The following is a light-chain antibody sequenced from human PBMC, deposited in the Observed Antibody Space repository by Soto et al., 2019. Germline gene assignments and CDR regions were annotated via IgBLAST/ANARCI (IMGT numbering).Light chain of an antibody. CDR2: SAS. V-gene: IGKV1-39*01. Sequence: DIQMTQSPSFLSASVGDRVTITCRASQSINSHLNWYQQKLGKVPKLLIYSASSLQSGVPSRFSGSGSGTDFTLTISSLQSEDFATYYCQQSYSTPYTFGQGTKLEIK. CDR1: QSINSH. J-gene: IGKJ2*01. CDR3: QQSYSTPYT.